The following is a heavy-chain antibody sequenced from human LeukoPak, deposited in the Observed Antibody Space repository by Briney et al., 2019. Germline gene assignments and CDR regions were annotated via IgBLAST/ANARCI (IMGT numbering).Heavy chain of an antibody. CDR2: IYYSGST. J-gene: IGHJ4*02. CDR3: ARSELYYFDY. V-gene: IGHV4-61*01. D-gene: IGHD1-14*01. Sequence: SETLSLTCTVSGGSVSSGSYYWPWIRQPPGKGLEWIGYIYYSGSTNYNPSLKSRVTILVDTSKNQFSLKLSSVTAADTAVYYCARSELYYFDYWGQGTLVTVSS. CDR1: GGSVSSGSYY.